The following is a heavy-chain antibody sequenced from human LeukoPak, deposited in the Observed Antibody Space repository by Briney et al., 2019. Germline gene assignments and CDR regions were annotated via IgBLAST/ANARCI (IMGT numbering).Heavy chain of an antibody. CDR1: GYSFSNYW. J-gene: IGHJ4*02. CDR3: ARRPYASGTFYNYFDS. Sequence: GESLKISCKGSGYSFSNYWVGWVRQMAGKGLEWMGIIYPGDSDTKYSPPIQGQVTISADNSISTAYLQSSSLRASNTAIYYCARRPYASGTFYNYFDSWGQGTLVTVSS. CDR2: IYPGDSDT. D-gene: IGHD3-10*01. V-gene: IGHV5-51*01.